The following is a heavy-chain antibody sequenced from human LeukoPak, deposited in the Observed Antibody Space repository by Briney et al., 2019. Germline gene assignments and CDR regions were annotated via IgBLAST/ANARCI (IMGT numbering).Heavy chain of an antibody. CDR2: ISGSAGST. J-gene: IGHJ1*01. CDR3: AKARGSSGWYEDFQH. Sequence: GGSLRLSCAASGFTFSTFAMSWVRQAPGKGLEWVSAISGSAGSTYYADSVKGRFTISRDNSKNTLYLQMNSLRAEDTAVYYCAKARGSSGWYEDFQHWGQSTLVTVSS. V-gene: IGHV3-23*01. D-gene: IGHD6-19*01. CDR1: GFTFSTFA.